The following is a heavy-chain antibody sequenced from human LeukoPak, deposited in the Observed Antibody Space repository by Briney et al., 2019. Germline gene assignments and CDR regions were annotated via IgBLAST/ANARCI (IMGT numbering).Heavy chain of an antibody. D-gene: IGHD3-16*01. CDR1: GFTFSSYS. V-gene: IGHV3-21*01. J-gene: IGHJ3*02. CDR3: VRDTFSPDAFDI. CDR2: ISTSSSYI. Sequence: GGSLILSCAASGFTFSSYSMNWVRQAPGKGLEWVSSISTSSSYIYSADSVKGRFTISRDNAKNSLYLQMNSLRAEDTAVYYCVRDTFSPDAFDIWGQGTMVTVSS.